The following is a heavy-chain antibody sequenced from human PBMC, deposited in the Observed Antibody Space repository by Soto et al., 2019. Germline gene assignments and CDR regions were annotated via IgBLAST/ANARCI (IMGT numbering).Heavy chain of an antibody. CDR1: GYSITAGGYY. CDR3: ARMYSSGSGWFHP. J-gene: IGHJ5*02. V-gene: IGHV4-31*03. D-gene: IGHD6-19*01. CDR2: FYSSGSI. Sequence: SETLSLTCFVSGYSITAGGYYWSWIRHHPGKGLEWIGSFYSSGSIIYNPSLRSRVSISGDTSSNQFSMSLTSVTAADTARYYCARMYSSGSGWFHPWGPGTLVTVSS.